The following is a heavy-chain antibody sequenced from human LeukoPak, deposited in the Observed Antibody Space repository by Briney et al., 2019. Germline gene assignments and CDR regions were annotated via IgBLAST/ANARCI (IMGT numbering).Heavy chain of an antibody. CDR1: GGSISSYY. Sequence: SETLSLTCTVSGGSISSYYWSWIRQPAGKGLEWIGHIYTSGSTNYNPSLRSRVTISVDTSKNQFSLKLNSVTAADTAVYYCARATDYTWYFDYWGQGTLVTVSS. V-gene: IGHV4-4*07. D-gene: IGHD4-11*01. CDR2: IYTSGST. J-gene: IGHJ4*02. CDR3: ARATDYTWYFDY.